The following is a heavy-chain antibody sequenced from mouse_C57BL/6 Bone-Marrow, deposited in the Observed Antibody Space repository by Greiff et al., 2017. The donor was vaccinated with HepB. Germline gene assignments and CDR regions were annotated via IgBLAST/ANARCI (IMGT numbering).Heavy chain of an antibody. J-gene: IGHJ4*01. V-gene: IGHV1-15*01. Sequence: QVQLQQSGAELVRPGASVTLSCKASGYTFTDYEMHWVKQTPVHGLEWIGAIDPETGGTAYNQKFKGKAILTADKSSSTAYMELRSLTSEDSAVYYCTRGYDGYYVGGYYAMDYWGQGISVTVSS. D-gene: IGHD2-3*01. CDR3: TRGYDGYYVGGYYAMDY. CDR1: GYTFTDYE. CDR2: IDPETGGT.